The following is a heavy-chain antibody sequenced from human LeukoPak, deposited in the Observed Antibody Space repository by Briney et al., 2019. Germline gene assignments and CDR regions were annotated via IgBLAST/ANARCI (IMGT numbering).Heavy chain of an antibody. CDR2: IYYSGST. V-gene: IGHV4-39*01. CDR1: GGSISSSSYY. D-gene: IGHD1-1*01. CDR3: ARTVQLERRWFDP. Sequence: SETPSLTCTVSGGSISSSSYYWGWIRQPPGKGLEWIGSIYYSGSTYYNPSLKSRVTISVDTSKNQFSLKLSSVTAADTAVYYCARTVQLERRWFDPWGQGTLVTVSS. J-gene: IGHJ5*02.